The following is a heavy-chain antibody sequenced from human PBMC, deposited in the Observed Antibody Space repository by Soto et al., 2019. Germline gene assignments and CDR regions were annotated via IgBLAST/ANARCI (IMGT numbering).Heavy chain of an antibody. D-gene: IGHD1-26*01. CDR3: AKGGVGSTSNAFDI. Sequence: GGSLRLSCAASGFTFRSYGMHWVRQSPAKGLEWVAVISYDGSNKYYADSVKGRFTISRDNSKNTLYLQMNSLRAEDTAVYYCAKGGVGSTSNAFDIWGQGTMVTVSS. V-gene: IGHV3-30*18. J-gene: IGHJ3*02. CDR1: GFTFRSYG. CDR2: ISYDGSNK.